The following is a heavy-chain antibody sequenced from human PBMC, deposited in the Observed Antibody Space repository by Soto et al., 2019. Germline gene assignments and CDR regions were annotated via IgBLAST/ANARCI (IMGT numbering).Heavy chain of an antibody. V-gene: IGHV1-69*08. J-gene: IGHJ5*02. D-gene: IGHD5-12*01. CDR2: IITLLGTA. Sequence: QVQLVQSGAAVKKPGSSVKVSCKTSGGTFSNDIITWVRQAPGQGLEWMGRIITLLGTANYAQKFQGRVTITADKSTSTAYMELNSLKSEDTAVYYCSKDSPIGSSFSGYDAIDLWGQGTLVTVSS. CDR3: SKDSPIGSSFSGYDAIDL. CDR1: GGTFSNDI.